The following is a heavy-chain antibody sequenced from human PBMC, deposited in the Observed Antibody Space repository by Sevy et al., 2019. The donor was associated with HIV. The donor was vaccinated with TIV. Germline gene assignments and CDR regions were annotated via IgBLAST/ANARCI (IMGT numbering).Heavy chain of an antibody. Sequence: SETLSLTCAVHGGSFSGYYWNWIRQTPGKGLEWIGEINHSGSTNYNPSLKSRVTISVETSKNQLSLKLSSVTAADTAVYYCARSPPIVVVPGAPSWFDPWGQGTLVTVSS. CDR1: GGSFSGYY. CDR2: INHSGST. J-gene: IGHJ5*02. CDR3: ARSPPIVVVPGAPSWFDP. V-gene: IGHV4-34*01. D-gene: IGHD2-2*01.